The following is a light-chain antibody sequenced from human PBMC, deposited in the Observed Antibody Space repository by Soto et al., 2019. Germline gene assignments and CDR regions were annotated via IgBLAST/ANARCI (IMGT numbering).Light chain of an antibody. CDR3: AAWDDSLNGPV. CDR1: SSNIGSNT. V-gene: IGLV1-44*01. CDR2: SNN. J-gene: IGLJ2*01. Sequence: QSVLTQPPSASGTPGQRVTISCSGSSSNIGSNTVNWNQQLPGTAPKLLIYSNNQRPSGVPDRFSGSKSGTSASLAIGGLQSEDEADYYCAAWDDSLNGPVFGGGTKLTVL.